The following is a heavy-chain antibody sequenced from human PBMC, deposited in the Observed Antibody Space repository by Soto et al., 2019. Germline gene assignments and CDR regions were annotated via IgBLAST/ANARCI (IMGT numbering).Heavy chain of an antibody. Sequence: PSETLSLTFTVSGGSISSGGYYWSWIRQHPGKGLEWIGYIYYSGSTYYNPSLKSRVTISVDTSKNQFSLKLSSVTAADTAVYYCARGPLRYCSSTSCYVYNWNYGYPLGPWGQGTLVTVSS. CDR3: ARGPLRYCSSTSCYVYNWNYGYPLGP. CDR1: GGSISSGGYY. J-gene: IGHJ5*02. D-gene: IGHD2-2*01. CDR2: IYYSGST. V-gene: IGHV4-31*03.